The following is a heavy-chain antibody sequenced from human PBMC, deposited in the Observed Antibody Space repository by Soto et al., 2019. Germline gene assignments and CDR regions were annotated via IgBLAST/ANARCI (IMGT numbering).Heavy chain of an antibody. CDR1: GFTFSSYE. CDR2: ISSSGSTI. V-gene: IGHV3-48*03. CDR3: ARDKYDFWSGYSTGIWYDAFDI. Sequence: EVQLVESGGGLVQPGGSLRLSCAASGFTFSSYEMNWVRQAPGKRLEWVSYISSSGSTIYYADSVKGRFTISRDNAKNSLYLQMNSLRAEDTAVYYCARDKYDFWSGYSTGIWYDAFDIWGQGTMVTVSS. D-gene: IGHD3-3*01. J-gene: IGHJ3*02.